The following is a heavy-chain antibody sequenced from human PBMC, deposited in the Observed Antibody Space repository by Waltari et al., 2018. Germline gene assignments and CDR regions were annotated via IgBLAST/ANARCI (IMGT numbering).Heavy chain of an antibody. Sequence: QVQLQQWGAGLLKPSETLSLTCAVYGGSFSGYYWSWIRQPPGKGLEWIGEINHSGSTNYNPSRKSRVTISVDTSKNQFSLKLSSVTAADTAVYYCARDLAGRYQLPHTKGCWFDPWGQGTLVTVSS. V-gene: IGHV4-34*01. D-gene: IGHD2-2*01. CDR1: GGSFSGYY. J-gene: IGHJ5*02. CDR2: INHSGST. CDR3: ARDLAGRYQLPHTKGCWFDP.